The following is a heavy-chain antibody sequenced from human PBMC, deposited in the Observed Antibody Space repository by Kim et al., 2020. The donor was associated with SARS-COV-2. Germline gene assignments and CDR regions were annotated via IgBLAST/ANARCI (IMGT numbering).Heavy chain of an antibody. CDR2: ISGGGETT. J-gene: IGHJ4*02. CDR3: AKEDGRDGYKDYSDY. D-gene: IGHD5-12*01. V-gene: IGHV3-23*01. Sequence: GGSLRLSCAASGFTFSSYAMTWVRQAPGKGLDCDSVISGGGETTYYADSVKGRLTISRDNSKNMLNLQMNSLRAEDTAVYYCAKEDGRDGYKDYSDYWGQGTLVTVSS. CDR1: GFTFSSYA.